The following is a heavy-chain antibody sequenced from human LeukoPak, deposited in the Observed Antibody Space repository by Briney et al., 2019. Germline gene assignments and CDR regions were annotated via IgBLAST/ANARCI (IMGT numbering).Heavy chain of an antibody. V-gene: IGHV3-33*06. J-gene: IGHJ4*02. CDR3: AKELSSGWYYFDY. CDR2: IWYDGSNK. CDR1: GFTFSSYG. D-gene: IGHD6-19*01. Sequence: GGSLRLSCAASGFTFSSYGMHWVRQAPGKGLEWVAVIWYDGSNKYYADSVKGRFTISRNNSKNTLYLQMNSLRAEDTAVYYCAKELSSGWYYFDYWGQGTLVTVSS.